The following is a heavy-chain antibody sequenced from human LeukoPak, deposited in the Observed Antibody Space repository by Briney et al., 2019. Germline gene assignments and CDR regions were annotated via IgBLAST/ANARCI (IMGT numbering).Heavy chain of an antibody. CDR2: ISNSGDS. D-gene: IGHD3/OR15-3a*01. V-gene: IGHV4-59*03. CDR1: GGPISNFY. CDR3: AKSGGGDLRTGYYTGWFDP. Sequence: SETLSLTCTVSGGPISNFYCSWIRQSPGKGLEWIGYISNSGDSKYSPPLKGRVTMSVDTSKKQFSLKLSSVTAADTAVYYCAKSGGGDLRTGYYTGWFDPWGQGTLVTV. J-gene: IGHJ5*02.